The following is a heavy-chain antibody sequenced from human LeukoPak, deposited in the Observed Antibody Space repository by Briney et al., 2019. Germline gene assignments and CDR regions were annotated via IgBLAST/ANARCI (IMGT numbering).Heavy chain of an antibody. CDR1: GGSISSYY. V-gene: IGHV4-59*08. CDR3: ARHRPPRGFDY. D-gene: IGHD6-6*01. Sequence: SETLSLTCTVSGGSISSYYWSWIRQPPGKGLEWIGYVYYSGSTNYNPSLKSRVTISVDTSKNQFSLKLSSVTAADTAVYYCARHRPPRGFDYWGQGTLVTVSS. J-gene: IGHJ4*02. CDR2: VYYSGST.